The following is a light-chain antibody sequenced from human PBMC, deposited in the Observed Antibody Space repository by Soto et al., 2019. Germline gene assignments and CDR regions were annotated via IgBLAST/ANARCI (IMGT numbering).Light chain of an antibody. CDR1: QSVGTW. Sequence: DIQMTQSPSTLSASVGGRVTITCRASQSVGTWVAWYQQTPGKAPKLLIYGASILASGVPSWFSAGGFCTEFTRTITTLHPDDFAAYFCQLYYRNTWSFGPGTTVYI. CDR3: QLYYRNTWS. CDR2: GAS. J-gene: IGKJ1*01. V-gene: IGKV1-5*01.